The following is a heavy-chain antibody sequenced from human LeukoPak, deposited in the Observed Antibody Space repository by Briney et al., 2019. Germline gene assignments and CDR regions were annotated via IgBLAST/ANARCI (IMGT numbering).Heavy chain of an antibody. CDR3: ARHSEEQWLGHLDY. Sequence: PSETLSLTCTVSGGSISSNDYYWGWIRQPPGKGLEWIGNIYYSGSSNYYNPSLKSRVTMSVDASKKQFSLKLSSVTAPDTAVYYCARHSEEQWLGHLDYWGQGFLVIVSA. V-gene: IGHV4-39*01. CDR1: GGSISSNDYY. D-gene: IGHD6-19*01. J-gene: IGHJ4*02. CDR2: IYYSGSSN.